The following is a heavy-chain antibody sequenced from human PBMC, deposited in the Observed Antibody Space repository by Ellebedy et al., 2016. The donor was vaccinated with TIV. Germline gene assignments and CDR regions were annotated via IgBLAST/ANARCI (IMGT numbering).Heavy chain of an antibody. CDR1: GYSFTSYG. V-gene: IGHV1-18*01. D-gene: IGHD4-11*01. CDR2: ISAYNGNT. Sequence: AASVKVSCKASGYSFTSYGISWVRQAPGQGLEWIGWISAYNGNTNYAQKFQGRVTMTTDTSTSTAYMELRSLTSDDTAVYYCASDPTVTTRFYDYDMDVWGQGTTVTVSS. CDR3: ASDPTVTTRFYDYDMDV. J-gene: IGHJ6*02.